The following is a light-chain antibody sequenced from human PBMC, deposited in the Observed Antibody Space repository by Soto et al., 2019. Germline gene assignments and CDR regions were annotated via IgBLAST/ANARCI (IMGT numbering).Light chain of an antibody. CDR2: KAS. CDR1: QSISTW. J-gene: IGKJ2*01. CDR3: QVRTDWPPFKYT. Sequence: DIQLTQSPSTLSASIGDRVTITCRASQSISTWLAWYQQKPGTAPKLLIYKASTLEGGVPSRFSGSRSGTEFTLTVSSLQPDDFATYFCQVRTDWPPFKYTFGQGTKLEVK. V-gene: IGKV1-5*03.